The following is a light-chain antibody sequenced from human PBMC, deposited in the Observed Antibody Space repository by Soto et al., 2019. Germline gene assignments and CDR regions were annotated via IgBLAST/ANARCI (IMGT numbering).Light chain of an antibody. CDR1: NIGNKY. Sequence: SYELTQPLAVSVALGQTATITCGGDNIGNKYVHWYQQQPGQAPVLVIYRDNNRPSGIPERFSGSKSGDTATLTISRVQAGDEADYYCQVWDSSTFLGTGTKVTVL. V-gene: IGLV3-9*01. CDR3: QVWDSSTF. CDR2: RDN. J-gene: IGLJ1*01.